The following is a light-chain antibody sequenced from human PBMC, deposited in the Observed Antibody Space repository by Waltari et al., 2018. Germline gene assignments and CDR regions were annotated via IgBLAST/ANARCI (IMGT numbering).Light chain of an antibody. V-gene: IGLV3-21*02. J-gene: IGLJ1*01. CDR2: DDG. Sequence: SYELTQPPSVSVAPGQTARITCDGDKIGSKHVHLYQHKPGQAPVLVVYDDGGRPSGIPERFSGSNSGNTAALTISRVDAGDEAEYYCQVWDSGSDHYVFGTVTKVTVL. CDR1: KIGSKH. CDR3: QVWDSGSDHYV.